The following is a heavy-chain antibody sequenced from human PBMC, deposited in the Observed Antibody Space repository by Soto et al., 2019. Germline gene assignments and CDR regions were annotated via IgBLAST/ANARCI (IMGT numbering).Heavy chain of an antibody. CDR2: IIPMFGTA. Sequence: QVQLVQSGAEVKKPESSVKVSCKAPGGTFSTYAISWVRQAPGQGLEWMGGIIPMFGTANYAQRFQDRVTIAADESTTTVYMALSSLRSEDTAVYFCASGIQLWLRRIHNGYSGWGQGTLVTVSS. D-gene: IGHD5-18*01. V-gene: IGHV1-69*12. CDR3: ASGIQLWLRRIHNGYSG. J-gene: IGHJ4*02. CDR1: GGTFSTYA.